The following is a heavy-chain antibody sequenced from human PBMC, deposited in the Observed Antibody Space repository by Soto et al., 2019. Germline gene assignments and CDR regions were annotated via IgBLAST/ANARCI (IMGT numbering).Heavy chain of an antibody. CDR2: IYYSGST. V-gene: IGHV4-39*01. CDR3: ARHYSSGSRNWYDP. D-gene: IGHD6-19*01. Sequence: PSETLSLTCSVSGGSINSSSYFWGWVRQPPGKGLEWIGSIYYSGSTYYNPSLRSRVTISVDTSKNQFSLKLSSVTAADTAVFYCARHYSSGSRNWYDPWGQGTLVTVSS. J-gene: IGHJ5*02. CDR1: GGSINSSSYF.